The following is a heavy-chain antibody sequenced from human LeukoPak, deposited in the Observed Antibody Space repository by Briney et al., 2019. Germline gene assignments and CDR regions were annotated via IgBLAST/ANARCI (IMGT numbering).Heavy chain of an antibody. CDR2: ISDSGGST. CDR3: ARDQVSTSGEGYFDY. D-gene: IGHD2-2*01. Sequence: GGSLRLSCAASGFTFSSYAMSWVRQAPGKGLEWVSGISDSGGSTYYADSVKGRFTISRDNSKNTLYLQMNSLRAEDTAVYYCARDQVSTSGEGYFDYWGQGTLVTVSS. J-gene: IGHJ4*02. V-gene: IGHV3-23*01. CDR1: GFTFSSYA.